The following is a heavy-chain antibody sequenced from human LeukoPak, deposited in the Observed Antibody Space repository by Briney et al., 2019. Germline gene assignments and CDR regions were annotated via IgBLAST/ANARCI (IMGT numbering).Heavy chain of an antibody. D-gene: IGHD6-13*01. CDR2: IRSKANSYAT. CDR3: TRHAGIAAAGTVY. V-gene: IGHV3-73*01. Sequence: PGGSLRLSCAASGFTFSGSAMHWVRQASGKGLEWVGRIRSKANSYATAYAASVKGRVTISRDDSKNTAYLQMNSLKTEDTAVYYCTRHAGIAAAGTVYWGQGTLVTVSS. J-gene: IGHJ4*02. CDR1: GFTFSGSA.